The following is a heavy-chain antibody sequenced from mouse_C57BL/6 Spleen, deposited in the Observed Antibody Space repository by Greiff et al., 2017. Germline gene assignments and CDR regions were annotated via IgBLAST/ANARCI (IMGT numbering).Heavy chain of an antibody. CDR1: GYSFTGYY. CDR3: AYGYENAMDY. V-gene: IGHV1-42*01. D-gene: IGHD2-2*01. Sequence: VQLQQSGPELVKPGASVKISCKASGYSFTGYYMNWVKQSPEKSLEWIGEINPSTGGTTYNQKFKAKATLTVDKSSSTAYMQLKSLTSEDSAVYYCAYGYENAMDYWGQGTSVTVSS. CDR2: INPSTGGT. J-gene: IGHJ4*01.